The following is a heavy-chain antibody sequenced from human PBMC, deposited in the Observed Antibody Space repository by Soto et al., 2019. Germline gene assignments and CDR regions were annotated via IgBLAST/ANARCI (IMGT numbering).Heavy chain of an antibody. D-gene: IGHD3-3*01. Sequence: PGGSLRLSCAASGFTFSSYAMSWVSQAPGKGLEWVSAISGSGGSTYYADSVKGRFTISRDNSKNTLYLQMNSLRAEDTAVYYCAKTGYYDFWSGYQDHNWFDPWGQGTLVTVSS. CDR2: ISGSGGST. CDR3: AKTGYYDFWSGYQDHNWFDP. V-gene: IGHV3-23*01. CDR1: GFTFSSYA. J-gene: IGHJ5*02.